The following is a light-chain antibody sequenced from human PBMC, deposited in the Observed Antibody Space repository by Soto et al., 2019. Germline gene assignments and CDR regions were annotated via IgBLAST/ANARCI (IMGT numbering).Light chain of an antibody. CDR2: GAS. Sequence: EIVMTQSPGTLYASPGERATLSCRASQSISSNLAWYQQRPGQPPRLRTYGASTRGTGIPARFSGSGSGTEFTLTIRNLQSEDFAVYFCQPSSDWPPITFVQGTRLEVK. J-gene: IGKJ5*01. CDR3: QPSSDWPPIT. CDR1: QSISSN. V-gene: IGKV3-15*01.